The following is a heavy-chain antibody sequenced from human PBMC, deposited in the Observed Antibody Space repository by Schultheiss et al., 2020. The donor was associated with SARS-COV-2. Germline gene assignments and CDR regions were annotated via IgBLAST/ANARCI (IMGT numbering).Heavy chain of an antibody. CDR1: GFTFSSYG. CDR3: AKDRAVGWIQLWPYYYYGMDV. D-gene: IGHD5-18*01. CDR2: ISYDGSNK. Sequence: GGSLRLSCAASGFTFSSYGMHWVRQAPGKGLEWVAVISYDGSNKYYADSVKGRFTISRDNSKNTLYLQMNSLRAEDTAVYYCAKDRAVGWIQLWPYYYYGMDVWGQGTGHRLL. V-gene: IGHV3-30*18. J-gene: IGHJ6*02.